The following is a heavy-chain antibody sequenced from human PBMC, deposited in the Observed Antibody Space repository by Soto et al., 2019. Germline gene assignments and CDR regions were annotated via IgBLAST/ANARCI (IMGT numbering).Heavy chain of an antibody. CDR3: AKERSSSWYYFDY. Sequence: GGSLRLSCAASGFTFSSYGMHWVRHAPGKGLEWVAVMSSDGSIKYYADSVKGRFTISRDNSKNTLYLQINSLRAEDTAVYYCAKERSSSWYYFDYWGQGTLVTVSS. J-gene: IGHJ4*02. CDR1: GFTFSSYG. CDR2: MSSDGSIK. D-gene: IGHD6-13*01. V-gene: IGHV3-30*18.